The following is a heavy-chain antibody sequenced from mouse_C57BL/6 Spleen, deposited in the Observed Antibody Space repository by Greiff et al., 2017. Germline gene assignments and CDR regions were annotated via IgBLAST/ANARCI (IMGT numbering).Heavy chain of an antibody. CDR2: IDPGDGDT. V-gene: IGHV1-82*01. J-gene: IGHJ2*01. CDR1: GYAFSSSW. D-gene: IGHD3-2*02. Sequence: QVQLQQSGPELVKPGASVKISCKASGYAFSSSWMNWVKQRPGKGLEWIGRIDPGDGDTNYNGTFKGKATLTADKTSSTAYMQLSGLTSEDSAVYFCARSGSSGPFDYWGQGTTLTVSS. CDR3: ARSGSSGPFDY.